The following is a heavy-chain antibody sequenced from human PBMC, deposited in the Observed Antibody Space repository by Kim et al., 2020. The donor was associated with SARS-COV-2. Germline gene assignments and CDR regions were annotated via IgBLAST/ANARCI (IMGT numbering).Heavy chain of an antibody. V-gene: IGHV4-59*01. D-gene: IGHD2-21*01. J-gene: IGHJ5*02. CDR2: IYYGGST. CDR1: GGSISSYY. Sequence: SETLSLTCTVSGGSISSYYWSWIRQPPGKGLEWIAYIYYGGSTKYNPSSKSRVSITLDTTTNKSPLMLITVPAADKAVYYCRRDRLFGGGFDPWCQGAL. CDR3: RRDRLFGGGFDP.